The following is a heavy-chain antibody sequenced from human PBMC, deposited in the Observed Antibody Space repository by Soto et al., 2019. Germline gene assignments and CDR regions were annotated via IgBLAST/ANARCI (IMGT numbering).Heavy chain of an antibody. CDR2: SYCSGTT. V-gene: IGHV4-59*12. D-gene: IGHD2-15*01. Sequence: QVQLQESGPGLVKPSETLSLTCTVSGGSISGYYWSWIRQPPGKGLEWIGYSYCSGTTNYNPSLKPRTPISVDTPNNQFSLKLNSVTASDTAVYYCARVLGSGYSDYWGQGTLVTVSS. CDR3: ARVLGSGYSDY. J-gene: IGHJ4*02. CDR1: GGSISGYY.